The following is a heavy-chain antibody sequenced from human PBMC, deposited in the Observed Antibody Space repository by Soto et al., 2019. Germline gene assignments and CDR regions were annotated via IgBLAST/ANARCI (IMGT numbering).Heavy chain of an antibody. CDR3: ARCPMGSTWSLHY. V-gene: IGHV1-46*01. Sequence: ASVKVSCKAFGYTFTNSFIHWVRQAPGQGLEWVGIINPSGGSTNYAQKFQGRVTLTRDTSASTVYMELSSLRSEDTAIYYCARCPMGSTWSLHYWGQGTLVTVSS. CDR2: INPSGGST. CDR1: GYTFTNSF. D-gene: IGHD6-13*01. J-gene: IGHJ4*02.